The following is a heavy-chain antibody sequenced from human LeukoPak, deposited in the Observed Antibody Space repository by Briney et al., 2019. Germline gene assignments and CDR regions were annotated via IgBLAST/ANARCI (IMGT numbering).Heavy chain of an antibody. Sequence: GGSLRLSCAVSGFTFSDYYMSWIRQAPGKGLEWVSYISSSGSTIYYADSVKGRFTISRDNAKNSLYLQMNSLRAEDTAVYYCARPLGYCSSTSCYRPGFWGKGTTVTVSS. D-gene: IGHD2-2*01. CDR3: ARPLGYCSSTSCYRPGF. CDR2: ISSSGSTI. V-gene: IGHV3-11*04. CDR1: GFTFSDYY. J-gene: IGHJ6*04.